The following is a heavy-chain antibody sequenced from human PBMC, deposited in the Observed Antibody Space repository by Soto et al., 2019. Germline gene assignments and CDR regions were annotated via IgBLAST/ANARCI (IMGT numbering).Heavy chain of an antibody. CDR1: GYTFTSYG. Sequence: ASVKVSCKASGYTFTSYGISWVRQAPGQGLEWMGWISAYNGNTNYAQKLQGRVTMTTDTSTSTAYMELRSLRSDDTAVYYCARAPPLITIFGVVNIIDYWGQGTLVTVSS. CDR3: ARAPPLITIFGVVNIIDY. J-gene: IGHJ4*02. D-gene: IGHD3-3*01. V-gene: IGHV1-18*01. CDR2: ISAYNGNT.